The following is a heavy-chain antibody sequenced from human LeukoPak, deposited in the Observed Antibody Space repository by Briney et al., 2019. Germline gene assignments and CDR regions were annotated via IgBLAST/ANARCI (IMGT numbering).Heavy chain of an antibody. J-gene: IGHJ4*02. V-gene: IGHV3-21*01. CDR3: ARDLAAAGLDY. CDR1: GFTFISYS. CDR2: ISSSSSYI. Sequence: GGSLRLSCAASGFTFISYSMNWVGQAPGKGLEWVSSISSSSSYIYYADSVKGRFTISRDNAKNSLYLQMNSLRAEDTAVYYCARDLAAAGLDYWGQGTLVTVSS. D-gene: IGHD6-13*01.